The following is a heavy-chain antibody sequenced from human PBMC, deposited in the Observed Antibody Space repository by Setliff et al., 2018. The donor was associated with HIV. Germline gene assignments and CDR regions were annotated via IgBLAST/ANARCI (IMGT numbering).Heavy chain of an antibody. J-gene: IGHJ4*02. D-gene: IGHD6-25*01. CDR2: IRSKANSYAT. CDR3: ARPAASSIDY. Sequence: GESLKISCAASGFTFSSYSMNWVRQASGEGLEWVGRIRSKANSYATAYAASVKGRFTISRDDSKNTAYLQMNSLKTEDTAVYYCARPAASSIDYWGQGTLVTVSS. V-gene: IGHV3-73*01. CDR1: GFTFSSYS.